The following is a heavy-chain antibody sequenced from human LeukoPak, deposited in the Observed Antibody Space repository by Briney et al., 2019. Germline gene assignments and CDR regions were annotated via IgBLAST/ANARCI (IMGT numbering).Heavy chain of an antibody. Sequence: ASVKVSCKASGYTFTSYYMHWVRQAPGQGLEWMGIINPSGGSTSYAQKFQGRVTMTRDTSISTAYMELSRLRSDDTAVYYCAREYYDFWSGLHNRYGMDVWGQGTTVTVSS. CDR3: AREYYDFWSGLHNRYGMDV. V-gene: IGHV1-46*01. CDR2: INPSGGST. J-gene: IGHJ6*02. CDR1: GYTFTSYY. D-gene: IGHD3-3*01.